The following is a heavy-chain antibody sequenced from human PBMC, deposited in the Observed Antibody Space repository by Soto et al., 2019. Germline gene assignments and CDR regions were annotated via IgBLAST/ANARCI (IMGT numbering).Heavy chain of an antibody. D-gene: IGHD3-3*01. Sequence: QVQLVQSGAEVKKPGASVKVSCKVSGYTLTELSMHWVRQAPGKGLEWMGGFDPEDGETIYAQKFQGRGTMTADTSTDTACIELSSLRSEDTAVYYCATENFWSGYYLKNAFDIWGQGTIVTVSS. CDR1: GYTLTELS. V-gene: IGHV1-24*01. CDR3: ATENFWSGYYLKNAFDI. CDR2: FDPEDGET. J-gene: IGHJ3*02.